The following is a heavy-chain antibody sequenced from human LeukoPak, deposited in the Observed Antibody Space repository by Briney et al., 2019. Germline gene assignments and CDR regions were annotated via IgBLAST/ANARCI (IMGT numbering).Heavy chain of an antibody. CDR2: INHSGST. Sequence: SETLSLTCAVYGGSFSGYYWSWIRQPPGKGLEWIGEINHSGSTNYNPSLKSRVTISVDTSKNQFSLKLSSVTAADTAVYYCAREGYSYGCDYWGQGTLVTVSS. CDR1: GGSFSGYY. CDR3: AREGYSYGCDY. V-gene: IGHV4-34*01. J-gene: IGHJ4*02. D-gene: IGHD5-18*01.